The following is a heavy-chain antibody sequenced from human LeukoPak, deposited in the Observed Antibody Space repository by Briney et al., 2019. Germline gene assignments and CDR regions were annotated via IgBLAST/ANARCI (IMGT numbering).Heavy chain of an antibody. CDR1: GFTFTGYY. Sequence: ASVKVSCKASGFTFTGYYMHWVRQAPRQGLEWMGWINPNSGGTNYAQKFQGRVTMTRDTSISTAYMELSRPRSDDTAVYYCAREHSSSGGFDYWGQGTLVTVSS. CDR2: INPNSGGT. J-gene: IGHJ4*02. D-gene: IGHD6-6*01. CDR3: AREHSSSGGFDY. V-gene: IGHV1-2*02.